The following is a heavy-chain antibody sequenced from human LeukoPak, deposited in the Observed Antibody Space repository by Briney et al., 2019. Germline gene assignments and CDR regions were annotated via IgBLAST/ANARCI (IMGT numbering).Heavy chain of an antibody. D-gene: IGHD1-26*01. V-gene: IGHV3-23*01. CDR2: ISGSGGST. CDR3: AKDLSLKGATAHYYYYYYMDV. J-gene: IGHJ6*03. CDR1: GFTFSSYA. Sequence: RTGGSLRLSCGASGFTFSSYAMSWVRQAPGKGLEWVSAISGSGGSTYYADSVKGRFTSSRDNSKNTLYLQMNSLRAEDTAVYYCAKDLSLKGATAHYYYYYYMDVWGKGTTVTVSS.